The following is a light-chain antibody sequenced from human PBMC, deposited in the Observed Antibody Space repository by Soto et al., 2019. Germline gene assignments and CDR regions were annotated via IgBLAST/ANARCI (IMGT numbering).Light chain of an antibody. J-gene: IGKJ5*01. CDR1: QIVISD. CDR2: DAS. CDR3: QQRSNWPIT. Sequence: IVMTHAPATLSVSPWEMATLSVMSSQIVISDLAFYQQKPGQAPRLLIYDASNRATGIPARFSGSGSGTDFTLTISSLEPEDFAVYYCQQRSNWPITFGQGTRLEIK. V-gene: IGKV3-11*01.